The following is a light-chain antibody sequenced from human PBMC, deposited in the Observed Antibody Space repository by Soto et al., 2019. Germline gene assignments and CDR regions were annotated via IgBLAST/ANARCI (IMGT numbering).Light chain of an antibody. J-gene: IGLJ2*01. CDR1: SSDVGSYSY. Sequence: QSALTQPTSVSGSPGQSITISCTGTSSDVGSYSYVSWYQHHPGKAPKLMIYEVSNRPSGVSNRFSGSKSGNTASLTISGLQAEDEADYYCSSYRSSSTSHVVFGGGTKLTVL. CDR3: SSYRSSSTSHVV. CDR2: EVS. V-gene: IGLV2-14*01.